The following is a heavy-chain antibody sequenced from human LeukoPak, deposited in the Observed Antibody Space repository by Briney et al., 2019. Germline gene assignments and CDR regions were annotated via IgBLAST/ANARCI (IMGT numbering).Heavy chain of an antibody. V-gene: IGHV3-30*18. D-gene: IGHD6-19*01. J-gene: IGHJ4*02. Sequence: GRSLRLSCAASGFTFSSYGMHWVRQAPGKGLEWVAVISYDGSNKYYADSVKGRFTISRDNSKNTLYLQMNSLRAEDTAVYYCAKGIAVADFDYWGQGTLVTVSS. CDR3: AKGIAVADFDY. CDR2: ISYDGSNK. CDR1: GFTFSSYG.